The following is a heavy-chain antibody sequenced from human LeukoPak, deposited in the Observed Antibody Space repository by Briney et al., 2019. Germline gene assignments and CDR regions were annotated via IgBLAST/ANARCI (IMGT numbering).Heavy chain of an antibody. CDR3: ARDSVVVVS. Sequence: PSGGSLRLSCAAAGFTFSDYGMNWVRQAPGKGLEWVSGISGSGISTYYADSVKGRFTISRDNSKNTLYLQMNSLRAEDTAVYYCARDSVVVVSWGQGTLVTVSS. CDR1: GFTFSDYG. D-gene: IGHD3-22*01. V-gene: IGHV3-23*01. CDR2: ISGSGIST. J-gene: IGHJ4*02.